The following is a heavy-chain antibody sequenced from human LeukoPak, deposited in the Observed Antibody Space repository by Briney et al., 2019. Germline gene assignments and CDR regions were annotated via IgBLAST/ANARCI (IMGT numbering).Heavy chain of an antibody. CDR2: IIPIFGTA. CDR1: GGTFSSYA. CDR3: ARATSPYYYYYYMDV. J-gene: IGHJ6*03. V-gene: IGHV1-69*13. Sequence: ASVKVSCKASGGTFSSYAISWVRQAPGQGLEWMGGIIPIFGTANYAQKFQGRVTITADESTSTAYMELSSLRSEDTAVYYCARATSPYYYYYYMDVWGKGTTVTVSS. D-gene: IGHD1-26*01.